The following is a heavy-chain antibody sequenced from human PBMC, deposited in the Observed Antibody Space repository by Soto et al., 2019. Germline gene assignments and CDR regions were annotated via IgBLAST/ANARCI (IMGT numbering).Heavy chain of an antibody. Sequence: ASVKVSCKASGYTFTSYGTHWVRQAPGQRLEWMGWINAANGDTKYSPKFQGRVTITRDTSASTAYMELSSLRSEDTAVYYCVRRHVSATGIDWFDPWGQGTLVTVSS. J-gene: IGHJ5*02. V-gene: IGHV1-3*01. D-gene: IGHD6-13*01. CDR3: VRRHVSATGIDWFDP. CDR2: INAANGDT. CDR1: GYTFTSYG.